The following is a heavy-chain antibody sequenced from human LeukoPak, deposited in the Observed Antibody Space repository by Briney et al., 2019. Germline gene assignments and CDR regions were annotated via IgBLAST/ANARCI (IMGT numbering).Heavy chain of an antibody. J-gene: IGHJ6*03. CDR3: ARVRAAAGTAYYYYMDV. CDR1: GGSFSGYY. CDR2: INHSGST. Sequence: SETLSLTCAVYGGSFSGYYWSWIRQPPGKGLEWIGEINHSGSTNYNPSLKSRVTIPVDTSKNQFSLKLSSVTAADTAVYYCARVRAAAGTAYYYYMDVWGKGTTVTVS. V-gene: IGHV4-34*01. D-gene: IGHD6-13*01.